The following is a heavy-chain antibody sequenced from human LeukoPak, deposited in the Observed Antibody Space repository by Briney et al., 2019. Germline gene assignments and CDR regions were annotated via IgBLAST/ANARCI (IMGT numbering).Heavy chain of an antibody. CDR2: MSDNGGTT. D-gene: IGHD3-10*01. V-gene: IGHV3-23*01. CDR3: AKCTGSGSFHNYCFYMDV. J-gene: IGHJ6*03. CDR1: GFTFSSYA. Sequence: PGGSLRLSCAASGFTFSSYAMSWVRQAPGKGLEWVSVMSDNGGTTYYADSVRGRFTIFRDNSRNTLYLQMHSLRAEDTAVYYCAKCTGSGSFHNYCFYMDVWGRGTTVSVSS.